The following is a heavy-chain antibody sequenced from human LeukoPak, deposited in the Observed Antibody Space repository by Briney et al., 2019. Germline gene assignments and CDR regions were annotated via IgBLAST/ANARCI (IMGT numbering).Heavy chain of an antibody. CDR2: IYYSGTT. Sequence: SEALSLTCTVSGGSISSGSYYWVWIRQPPGKGLEWIGTIYYSGTTYYNPSLKSRVTISVDTSKNQFSLRLSSVTAADTAVYYCARDGGSGTGGENLYNWFDPWGQGTLVTVSS. J-gene: IGHJ5*02. CDR1: GGSISSGSYY. D-gene: IGHD3-10*01. CDR3: ARDGGSGTGGENLYNWFDP. V-gene: IGHV4-39*07.